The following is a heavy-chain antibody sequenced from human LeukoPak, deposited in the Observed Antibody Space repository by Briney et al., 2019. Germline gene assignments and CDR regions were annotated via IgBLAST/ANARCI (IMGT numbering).Heavy chain of an antibody. Sequence: SETLSLTCAVYGESFSGYYWSWIRQSPGKGLEWIGEINHSGSTNYNPSLKSRVIMSVDMAKNQFSLRLSSVTAADTALYYCARQPLGSLGYWGQGTLVTVSS. CDR1: GESFSGYY. V-gene: IGHV4-34*01. D-gene: IGHD7-27*01. CDR2: INHSGST. J-gene: IGHJ4*02. CDR3: ARQPLGSLGY.